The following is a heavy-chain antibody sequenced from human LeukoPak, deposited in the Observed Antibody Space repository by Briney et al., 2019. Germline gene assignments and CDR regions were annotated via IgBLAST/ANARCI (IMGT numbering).Heavy chain of an antibody. CDR3: ARGRFAAAGNWFDP. D-gene: IGHD6-13*01. Sequence: ASVKVSCKASGYTFTGYYMHWVRQAPGQGLEWMGWINPNSGGTNYAQKFQGRVTMTRDTSISTAYMELSRLRSDDTAVYYCARGRFAAAGNWFDPWGQGTLVTVSS. V-gene: IGHV1-2*02. CDR1: GYTFTGYY. J-gene: IGHJ5*02. CDR2: INPNSGGT.